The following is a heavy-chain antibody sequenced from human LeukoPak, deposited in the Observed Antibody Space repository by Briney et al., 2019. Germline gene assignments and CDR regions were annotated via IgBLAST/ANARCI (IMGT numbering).Heavy chain of an antibody. CDR3: ARDLRRDVYNRDWYLDL. CDR1: GYTFPSYS. J-gene: IGHJ2*01. Sequence: ASVKVSCKASGYTFPSYSMHWVRQAPGQGLEWMGTINPSGGSTSYAQKFQGRVTMTRDTSTSTVYMDLSSLRSEDTAVYYCARDLRRDVYNRDWYLDLWGRGTLVTVSS. D-gene: IGHD5-24*01. CDR2: INPSGGST. V-gene: IGHV1-46*01.